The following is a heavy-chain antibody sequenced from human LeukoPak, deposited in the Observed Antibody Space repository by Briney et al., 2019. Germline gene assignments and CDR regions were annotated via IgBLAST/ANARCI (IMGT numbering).Heavy chain of an antibody. V-gene: IGHV4-4*09. CDR3: ARLVIVGSAADAFDI. D-gene: IGHD5-12*01. J-gene: IGHJ3*02. CDR1: GGSISSHF. CDR2: IYTSGST. Sequence: PSETLSLTCTVSGGSISSHFWSWIRQPPGKGLEWIGNIYTSGSTNYDPSLKSRVTISVDTSKNQFSLKLNSVTAADTAVYYCARLVIVGSAADAFDIWGQGTMVTVSS.